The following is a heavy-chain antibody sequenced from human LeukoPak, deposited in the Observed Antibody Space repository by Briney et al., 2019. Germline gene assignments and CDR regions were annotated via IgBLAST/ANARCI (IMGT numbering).Heavy chain of an antibody. CDR3: ARQSISGSSLGYFDY. CDR1: GGSISGYY. D-gene: IGHD3-22*01. CDR2: IYDSGRT. J-gene: IGHJ4*02. Sequence: SETLSLTCTVSGGSISGYYWSWIRQPPGKGLEWIGNIYDSGRTNYNPSLKSRVTISVDTSKNQCSLKLSSVTAADTAVYYCARQSISGSSLGYFDYWGQGTLVNVSS. V-gene: IGHV4-59*01.